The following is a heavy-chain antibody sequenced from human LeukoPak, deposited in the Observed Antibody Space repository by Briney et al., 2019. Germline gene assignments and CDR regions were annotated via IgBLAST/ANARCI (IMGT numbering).Heavy chain of an antibody. Sequence: PSETLSLTCTVSRGSISTYYWNWIRQPPGKGLEWIGYIYYTGTTDYNPSLKSRVTISVDTSKNQFSLKLSSVTAADTAVYYCARLTDLGLPDAFDIWGRVTLVTVSS. J-gene: IGHJ3*02. CDR3: ARLTDLGLPDAFDI. D-gene: IGHD4/OR15-4a*01. CDR2: IYYTGTT. CDR1: RGSISTYY. V-gene: IGHV4-59*08.